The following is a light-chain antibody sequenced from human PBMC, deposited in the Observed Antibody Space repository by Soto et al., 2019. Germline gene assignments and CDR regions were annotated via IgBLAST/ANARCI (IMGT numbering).Light chain of an antibody. CDR3: CSYAGSTSLTYV. V-gene: IGLV2-23*02. CDR1: HSDVGSYNL. J-gene: IGLJ1*01. Sequence: QSALTQPASVSGSPGQSITISCTGTHSDVGSYNLVSWYQQHPGKAPKVIIYEVSERPSGVSDRFSGSKSGNTASLMISGLQAEDESDYDCCSYAGSTSLTYVFGSGTKVTVL. CDR2: EVS.